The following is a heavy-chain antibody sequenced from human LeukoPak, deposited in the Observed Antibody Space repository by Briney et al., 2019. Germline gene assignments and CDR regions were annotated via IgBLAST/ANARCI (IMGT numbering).Heavy chain of an antibody. CDR3: ARERPYGDYFDY. D-gene: IGHD4-17*01. CDR1: GGSISSGDYY. J-gene: IGHJ4*02. V-gene: IGHV4-30-4*01. CDR2: IYYSGST. Sequence: SETLSLTCTVSGGSISSGDYYWSWIRQPPGKGLEWIGYIYYSGSTNYNPSLKSRVTISVDTSKNQFSLKLSSVTVADTAVYYCARERPYGDYFDYWGQGTLVTVSS.